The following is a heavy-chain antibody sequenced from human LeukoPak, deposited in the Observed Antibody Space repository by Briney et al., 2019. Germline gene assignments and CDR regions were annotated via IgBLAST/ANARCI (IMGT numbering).Heavy chain of an antibody. V-gene: IGHV3-48*03. Sequence: PGGSLRLSCAASGFTFSNYEMNWIRQAPGKGLEWTSYISNSGNTKYYADSVKGRFTISRDNAKNSLYLQMNSLRAEDTAVYYCAELGITMIGGVWGKGTTVTISS. CDR2: ISNSGNTK. J-gene: IGHJ6*04. CDR1: GFTFSNYE. D-gene: IGHD3-10*02. CDR3: AELGITMIGGV.